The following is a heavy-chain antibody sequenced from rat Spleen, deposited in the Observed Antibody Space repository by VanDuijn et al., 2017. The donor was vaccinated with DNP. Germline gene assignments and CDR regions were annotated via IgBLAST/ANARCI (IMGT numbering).Heavy chain of an antibody. D-gene: IGHD1-6*01. Sequence: EVQLVESGGGLVQPGRSLKLSCAASGFTFSNYYMAWVRQAPKKGLEWVATISTSGSRTYYPDSVKGRFTISRDNAKSSLYLQMDSLRSEDTATYYCATDAVYYGFLLPTYFDYWGQGVMVTVSS. J-gene: IGHJ2*01. CDR3: ATDAVYYGFLLPTYFDY. CDR2: ISTSGSRT. V-gene: IGHV5-27*01. CDR1: GFTFSNYY.